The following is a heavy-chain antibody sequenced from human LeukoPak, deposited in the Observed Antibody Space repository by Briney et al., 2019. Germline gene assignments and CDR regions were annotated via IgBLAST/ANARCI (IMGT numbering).Heavy chain of an antibody. D-gene: IGHD3-3*01. CDR2: IYYSGST. Sequence: SETLSLTCTVSGGSISSSSYYWGWIRPPPGKGLEWIGSIYYSGSTYYHPSLKSRVTIPVDTSKNQFSLKLSSVTAADTAVYYCARQAGYYDFWSGSTLTQFDYWGQGSLVTVSS. CDR3: ARQAGYYDFWSGSTLTQFDY. V-gene: IGHV4-39*01. CDR1: GGSISSSSYY. J-gene: IGHJ4*02.